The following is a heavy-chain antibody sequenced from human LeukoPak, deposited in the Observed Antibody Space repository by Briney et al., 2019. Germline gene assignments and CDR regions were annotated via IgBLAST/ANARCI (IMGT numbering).Heavy chain of an antibody. J-gene: IGHJ6*03. CDR2: ISAYNGNT. D-gene: IGHD4-17*01. CDR1: GYTFTSYG. Sequence: GASVKVSCKASGYTFTSYGISWVRQAPGQGLEWMGWISAYNGNTNYAQKLQGRVTMTTDKSTSTAYMELSSLRSEDTAVYYCARATTMTTVPYYYYYMDVWGKGTTVTVSS. V-gene: IGHV1-18*01. CDR3: ARATTMTTVPYYYYYMDV.